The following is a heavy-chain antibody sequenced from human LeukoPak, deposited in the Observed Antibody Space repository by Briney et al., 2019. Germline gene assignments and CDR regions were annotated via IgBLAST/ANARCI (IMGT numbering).Heavy chain of an antibody. D-gene: IGHD5-12*01. CDR1: GGTFSSYA. CDR2: IIPILGIA. Sequence: ASVKVSCKASGGTFSSYAISWVRQAPGQGLEWMGGIIPILGIANYAQKFQGRVTITADKSTSTAYMELSSLRSEDTAVYYCARAPKYSGYDYWGQGTLVTVSS. V-gene: IGHV1-69*10. CDR3: ARAPKYSGYDY. J-gene: IGHJ4*02.